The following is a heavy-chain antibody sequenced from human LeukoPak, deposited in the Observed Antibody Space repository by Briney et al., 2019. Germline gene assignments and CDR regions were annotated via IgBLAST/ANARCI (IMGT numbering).Heavy chain of an antibody. CDR1: GFTFNIYA. V-gene: IGHV3-23*01. J-gene: IGHJ3*02. CDR2: ITDGCAT. CDR3: AKEVAGSGVGAFDI. D-gene: IGHD2-15*01. Sequence: PGGSLRLSCSASGFTFNIYAMSWVRQAPGKGLEWVSAITDGCATFYANSSKGRFTISRDNSKNTLYLQMNSLRAEDTAVYYCAKEVAGSGVGAFDIWGQGTMVTVSS.